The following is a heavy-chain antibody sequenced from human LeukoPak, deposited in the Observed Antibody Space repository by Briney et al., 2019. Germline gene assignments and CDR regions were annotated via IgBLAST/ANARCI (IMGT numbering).Heavy chain of an antibody. J-gene: IGHJ1*01. D-gene: IGHD5-18*01. Sequence: SETLSLTCTVSGGSISSSSYYWGWIRQPPGKGLEWIGSIYYSGSTYYNPSLKSRVTISVDTSKNQFSLKLSSVTAADTAVYYCASSVTLGYSYGPEYFQHWGQGTLVTVSS. CDR1: GGSISSSSYY. CDR3: ASSVTLGYSYGPEYFQH. V-gene: IGHV4-39*07. CDR2: IYYSGST.